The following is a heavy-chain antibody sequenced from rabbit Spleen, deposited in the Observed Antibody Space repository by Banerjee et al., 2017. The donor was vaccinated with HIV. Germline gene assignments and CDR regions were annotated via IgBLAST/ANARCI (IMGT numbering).Heavy chain of an antibody. CDR2: AYAGSSGST. CDR1: GVSFSFSSY. CDR3: ARDAGTSFSTYGMDL. Sequence: QSLEESGGDLVKPGASLTLTCKASGVSFSFSSYMCWVRQAPGKGLEWVACAYAGSSGSTYSATWAKGRFTISKTSSTTLTLQMTSLTAADTATYFCARDAGTSFSTYGMDLWGPGTLVTVS. J-gene: IGHJ6*01. D-gene: IGHD8-1*01. V-gene: IGHV1S40*01.